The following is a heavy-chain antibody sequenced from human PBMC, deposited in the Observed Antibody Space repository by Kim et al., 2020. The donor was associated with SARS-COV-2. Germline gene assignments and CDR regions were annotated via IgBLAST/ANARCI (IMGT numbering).Heavy chain of an antibody. V-gene: IGHV3-21*01. CDR2: ISSSSSYR. D-gene: IGHD1-26*01. CDR3: ARDRLQWALLPFHDY. Sequence: GGSLRLSCAASGFTFSSYSMTWVRQAPGKGLEWVSSISSSSSYRYYADSVKGRFTISRDNAKNSLYLQMNSLRAEDTAVYYCARDRLQWALLPFHDYWGQGTLVTVSS. CDR1: GFTFSSYS. J-gene: IGHJ4*02.